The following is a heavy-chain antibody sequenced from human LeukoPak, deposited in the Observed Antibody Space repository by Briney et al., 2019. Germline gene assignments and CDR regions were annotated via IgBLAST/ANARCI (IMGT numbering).Heavy chain of an antibody. Sequence: GRCLSLACAAAGPSVSRHWTRCVRQEPGDGRMWLSRISPDGSTTLYADSVKGRFTISRDSAKNTLYLQMNSLRAEDTAVYYCTTVLSSNRYYLCDYWGQGTLVTVSS. CDR3: TTVLSSNRYYLCDY. J-gene: IGHJ4*02. CDR1: GPSVSRHW. CDR2: ISPDGSTT. V-gene: IGHV3-74*03. D-gene: IGHD3-10*01.